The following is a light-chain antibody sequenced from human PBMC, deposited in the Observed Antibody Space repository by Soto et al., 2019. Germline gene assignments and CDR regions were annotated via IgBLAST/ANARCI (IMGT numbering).Light chain of an antibody. CDR3: QQTSNTLGT. CDR2: AAS. V-gene: IGKV1-39*01. CDR1: QRISNY. Sequence: IQMTQSPSSLSASLGDRVTITCRASQRISNYLNWYQQKPGKAPKLLISAASNLQSGVPSRFSGSASGTDFTLTINTLQPDDSATYYCQQTSNTLGTFGGGTKVEIK. J-gene: IGKJ4*01.